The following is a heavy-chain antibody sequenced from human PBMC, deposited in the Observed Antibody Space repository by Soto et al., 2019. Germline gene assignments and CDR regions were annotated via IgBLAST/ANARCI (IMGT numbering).Heavy chain of an antibody. D-gene: IGHD3-3*01. CDR3: ARYGAVRSYDR. J-gene: IGHJ4*02. CDR1: GYTFTSYD. CDR2: MNPNSGNT. V-gene: IGHV1-8*01. Sequence: QVQLVQSGAEVKKPGASVKVSCKASGYTFTSYDVNWVRQATGQGLEWMGWMNPNSGNTGYAQKFQGRVTMTRNTGISARYVELSSGEARDRAVYCCARYGAVRSYDRWGQGALVTVCS.